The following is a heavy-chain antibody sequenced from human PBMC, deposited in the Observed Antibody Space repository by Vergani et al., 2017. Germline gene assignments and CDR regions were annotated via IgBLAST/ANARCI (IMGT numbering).Heavy chain of an antibody. CDR2: ISYDGSNK. Sequence: QVQLVESGGGVVQPGRSLRLSCAASGFTFSSYAMHWVRQAPGKGLEWVAVISYDGSNKYYADSVKGRFTISRDNSKNTLYLQVNSLRAEDTAVYYCARGQLHDYGWGSYYGKKRNAFDIWGQGTMVTVSS. D-gene: IGHD3-10*01. V-gene: IGHV3-30-3*01. CDR1: GFTFSSYA. CDR3: ARGQLHDYGWGSYYGKKRNAFDI. J-gene: IGHJ3*02.